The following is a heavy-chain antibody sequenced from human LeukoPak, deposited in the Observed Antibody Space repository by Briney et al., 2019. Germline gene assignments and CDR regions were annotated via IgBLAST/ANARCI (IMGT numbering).Heavy chain of an antibody. D-gene: IGHD3-22*01. CDR1: GFSFRSYG. Sequence: GGSLRLSCAASGFSFRSYGIHWVRQTPGKGLEWVAVIGSDGSNKYYADSVKGRFTISRDNSKNTLYLQMNSLRTEDTAMYFCQKEIYYGSSAFFDYWGQGTLVTVSS. V-gene: IGHV3-30*18. J-gene: IGHJ4*02. CDR3: QKEIYYGSSAFFDY. CDR2: IGSDGSNK.